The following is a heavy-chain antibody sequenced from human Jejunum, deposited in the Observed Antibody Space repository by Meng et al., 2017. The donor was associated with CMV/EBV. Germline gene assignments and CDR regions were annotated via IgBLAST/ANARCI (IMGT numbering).Heavy chain of an antibody. CDR2: IYYSGST. Sequence: SGSSYYWGWVRQPPGKGLEWIGSIYYSGSTYYNPSLKSRVTISLDTSKNQFSLRLSSVTAADTAVYYCARGDDFWSGYSGHNFDYWGQGTLVTVSS. J-gene: IGHJ4*02. D-gene: IGHD3-3*01. V-gene: IGHV4-39*07. CDR3: ARGDDFWSGYSGHNFDY. CDR1: SGSSYY.